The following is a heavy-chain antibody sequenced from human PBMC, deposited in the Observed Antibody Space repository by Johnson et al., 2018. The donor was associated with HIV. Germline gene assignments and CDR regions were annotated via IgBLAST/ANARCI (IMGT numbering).Heavy chain of an antibody. Sequence: VQLVESGGGVVQPGGSLRLSCAASGFTFSSYGMHWVRQAPGKGLEWVANIKEDGTAKYYVDSVKGRFTISRANAKNSLYVQMNSLRAEDTAVYYCARVVGSGWYRGAFDIWGQGTMVTVSS. J-gene: IGHJ3*02. CDR1: GFTFSSYG. CDR3: ARVVGSGWYRGAFDI. V-gene: IGHV3-7*01. CDR2: IKEDGTAK. D-gene: IGHD6-19*01.